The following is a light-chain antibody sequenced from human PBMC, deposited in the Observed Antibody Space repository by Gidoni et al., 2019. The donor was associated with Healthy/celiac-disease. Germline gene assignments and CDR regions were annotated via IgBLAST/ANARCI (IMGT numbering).Light chain of an antibody. CDR2: LGS. J-gene: IGKJ3*01. CDR1: QSLLHSNGYTY. Sequence: DTVMTQSPLALPVTPGEPASISCRSSQSLLHSNGYTYLDWYLQKPGQSPPLLIYLGSNRASGVPDRFSGSGSVTGFPLKISRVEAADVGVYYCMQALQTPFTFGPGTKVDIK. CDR3: MQALQTPFT. V-gene: IGKV2-28*01.